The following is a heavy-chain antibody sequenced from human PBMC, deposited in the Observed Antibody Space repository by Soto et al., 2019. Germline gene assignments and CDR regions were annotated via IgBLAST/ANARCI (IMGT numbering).Heavy chain of an antibody. CDR3: ARGDFWSGSDY. CDR2: IFHSGNT. J-gene: IGHJ4*02. V-gene: IGHV4-4*01. CDR1: GDSISNNYW. Sequence: SETLSLTCDVSGDSISNNYWWTWVRQFPGEGLQWIGEIFHSGNTNYNPPLKNRVNISVDKSNNRFSLMLSSVTAADTAVYCCARGDFWSGSDYWGQGIQVTVSS. D-gene: IGHD3-3*01.